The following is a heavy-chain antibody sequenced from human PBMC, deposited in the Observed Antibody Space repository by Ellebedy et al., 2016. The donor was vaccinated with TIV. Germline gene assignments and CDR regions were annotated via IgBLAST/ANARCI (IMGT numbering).Heavy chain of an antibody. CDR1: GFTFGSYG. CDR3: ANLGGDYYGSGSYNCFDS. D-gene: IGHD3-10*01. V-gene: IGHV3-30*02. J-gene: IGHJ4*02. Sequence: GESLKISCAASGFTFGSYGMHWVRQAPGKGLEWVAFIRYDGSYKTYGDSVKGRFTISRDNVKNTLYLQMISLRPEDTAGYFCANLGGDYYGSGSYNCFDSWGQGTLVTVSS. CDR2: IRYDGSYK.